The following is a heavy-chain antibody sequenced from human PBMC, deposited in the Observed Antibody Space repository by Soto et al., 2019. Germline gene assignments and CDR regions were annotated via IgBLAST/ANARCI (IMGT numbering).Heavy chain of an antibody. CDR1: GFTFSTYS. CDR3: ASDKSIQPAAQGDY. CDR2: ISSSSSIK. V-gene: IGHV3-48*02. Sequence: EVQLVESGGGLVQPGGSLRLSCAASGFTFSTYSMNWVRQAPGKGLEWVSYISSSSSIKYYADSVKGRFTISRDNAKNSLYLQIHSLRDDDTAVYYCASDKSIQPAAQGDYWGQGTLVTVSS. D-gene: IGHD2-2*01. J-gene: IGHJ4*02.